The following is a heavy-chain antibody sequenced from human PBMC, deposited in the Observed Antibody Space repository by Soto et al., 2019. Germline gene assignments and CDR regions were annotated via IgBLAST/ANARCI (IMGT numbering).Heavy chain of an antibody. Sequence: EVQLLESGGGLVQPGGSLRLSCAASGFTFSSYAMSWVRQAPGKGLEWVSAISGSGGSTYYADSVKGRFTISRDNSKNPLYLQMNSLRAEDTAVYYCAKRCSSTSCPSDYWGQGTLVTVSS. CDR2: ISGSGGST. J-gene: IGHJ4*02. CDR1: GFTFSSYA. V-gene: IGHV3-23*01. CDR3: AKRCSSTSCPSDY. D-gene: IGHD2-2*01.